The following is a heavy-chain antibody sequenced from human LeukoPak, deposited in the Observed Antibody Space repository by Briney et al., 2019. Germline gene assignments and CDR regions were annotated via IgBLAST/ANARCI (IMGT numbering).Heavy chain of an antibody. D-gene: IGHD3-3*02. CDR1: GGSISNYY. CDR2: ILSSGST. CDR3: ARRVISEFSIDKGNWLDP. J-gene: IGHJ5*02. Sequence: KPSETLSLTCTVSGGSISNYYWNWIRQSPGKGLEWIGYILSSGSTHHNPSLTSRISLSVDTSKNQFSLKLSSVTAADTAVYCARRVISEFSIDKGNWLDPWGQGTLVTVSS. V-gene: IGHV4-4*09.